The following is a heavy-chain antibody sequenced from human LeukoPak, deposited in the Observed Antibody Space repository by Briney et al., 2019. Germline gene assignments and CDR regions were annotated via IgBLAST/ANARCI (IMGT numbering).Heavy chain of an antibody. CDR3: AREGTVYYYGMDV. CDR1: GFTFSSYW. D-gene: IGHD1-1*01. V-gene: IGHV3-74*01. CDR2: INSDGSST. J-gene: IGHJ6*02. Sequence: PGGSLRLSCAASGFTFSSYWMHWVRQAPGKGLVRVSRINSDGSSTSYADSVKGRFTISRDNSKNTLYLQMNSLRAEDTAVYYCAREGTVYYYGMDVWGQGTTVTVSS.